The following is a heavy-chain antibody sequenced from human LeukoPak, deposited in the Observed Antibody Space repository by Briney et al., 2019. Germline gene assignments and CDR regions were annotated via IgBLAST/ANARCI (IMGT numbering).Heavy chain of an antibody. CDR1: GFSFSSYE. V-gene: IGHV3-48*03. J-gene: IGHJ4*02. D-gene: IGHD3-16*01. CDR3: AKEGGLSPFGH. CDR2: ISGSGSNT. Sequence: QSGGSQRLSCAASGFSFSSYEMNWVRQPPGKGLEWVSYISGSGSNTYYADSVKGRFTISRDNAENSLYLQMNSLAVEDTAMYFCAKEGGLSPFGHWGQGTLVSVSS.